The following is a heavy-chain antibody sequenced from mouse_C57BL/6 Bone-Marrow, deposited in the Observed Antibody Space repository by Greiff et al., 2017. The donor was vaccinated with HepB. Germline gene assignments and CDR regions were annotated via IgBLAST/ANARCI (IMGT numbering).Heavy chain of an antibody. CDR3: AEPYYSIYWYFDV. Sequence: VQLQQSGPGLAKPSQTLSLTCSVTGYSITSDYWNWIRKFPGNKLEYMGYISYSGSTYYNPSLKSRISITRDTSKNQYYLQLNSVTTEDTATYYCAEPYYSIYWYFDVWGTGTTVTVSS. V-gene: IGHV3-8*01. D-gene: IGHD2-5*01. CDR1: GYSITSDY. CDR2: ISYSGST. J-gene: IGHJ1*03.